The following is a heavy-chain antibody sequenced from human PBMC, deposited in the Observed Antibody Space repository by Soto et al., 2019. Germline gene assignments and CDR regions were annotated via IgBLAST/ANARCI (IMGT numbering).Heavy chain of an antibody. D-gene: IGHD2-15*01. Sequence: GGSLRLSCAVSGFTFSNYAMSWVRQAPGKGLEWVSTISGGGSAAYYADSVKGRFTISRDNSRNTLYLQMKSLRAEDTAVYYCAKGGYSGGSCYSFDYWGQGTLVTVSS. CDR2: ISGGGSAA. J-gene: IGHJ4*02. V-gene: IGHV3-23*01. CDR1: GFTFSNYA. CDR3: AKGGYSGGSCYSFDY.